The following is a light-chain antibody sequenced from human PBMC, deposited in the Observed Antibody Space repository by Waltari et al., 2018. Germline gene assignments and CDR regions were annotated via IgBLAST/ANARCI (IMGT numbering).Light chain of an antibody. V-gene: IGLV2-14*03. CDR1: TSDIGGYNY. J-gene: IGLJ1*01. CDR3: SSFTSSATLV. Sequence: QSPLIQPASVSGSPGQSITISCTGTTSDIGGYNYVSWYQQHPGKAPKIMIYDVSNRPSGVSDRFSGSKSGNTASLTISVLQAEDEAEYFCSSFTSSATLVFGPGTTVSVL. CDR2: DVS.